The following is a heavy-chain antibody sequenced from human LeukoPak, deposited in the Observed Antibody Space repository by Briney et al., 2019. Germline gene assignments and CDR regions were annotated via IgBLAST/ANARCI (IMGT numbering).Heavy chain of an antibody. CDR3: AKDLVVVAVNGWFDP. CDR1: GFTFSSYG. Sequence: GGSLRLSCAASGFTFSSYGMHWVRQAPGKGLEWVAVISYDGSNKYYADSVKGRFAISRDNSKNTLYLQMNSLRAEDTAVYYCAKDLVVVAVNGWFDPWGQGTLVTVSS. J-gene: IGHJ5*02. D-gene: IGHD2-15*01. V-gene: IGHV3-30*18. CDR2: ISYDGSNK.